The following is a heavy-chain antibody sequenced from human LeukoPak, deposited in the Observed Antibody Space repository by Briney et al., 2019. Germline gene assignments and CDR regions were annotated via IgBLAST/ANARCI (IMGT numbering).Heavy chain of an antibody. V-gene: IGHV3-21*01. CDR3: ARTMGQRLLLRAFDY. CDR1: GFTFSSYS. CDR2: ISSSSSYI. J-gene: IGHJ4*02. Sequence: GGSLRLSCAASGFTFSSYSMNWVRQAPGKGLEWVSSISSSSSYIYYADSVKGRFTISRDNAKNSLYLQMNSLRAEDTAVYYCARTMGQRLLLRAFDYWGQGTLVTVSS. D-gene: IGHD3-16*01.